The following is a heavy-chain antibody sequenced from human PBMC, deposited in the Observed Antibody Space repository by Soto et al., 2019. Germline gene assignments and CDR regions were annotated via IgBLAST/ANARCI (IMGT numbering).Heavy chain of an antibody. J-gene: IGHJ5*02. D-gene: IGHD3-3*01. Sequence: SETLSLTCAVSGGSISSGGYSWSWIRQPPGKGLEWIGYIYHSGSTYYNPSLKSRVTISVDRSKNQFSLKLSSVTAADTAVYYCARAKCITIFGVVTRRYNWFDPWGQGTLVTVSS. CDR3: ARAKCITIFGVVTRRYNWFDP. CDR2: IYHSGST. V-gene: IGHV4-30-2*01. CDR1: GGSISSGGYS.